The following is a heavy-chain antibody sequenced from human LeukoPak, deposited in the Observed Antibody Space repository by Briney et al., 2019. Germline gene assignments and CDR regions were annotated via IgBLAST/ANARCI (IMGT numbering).Heavy chain of an antibody. Sequence: PSETLSLTCTVSGYSISSGYYWGWIRQPPGKGLEWIGSIYHSGSTYYNPSLKSRVTISVDTSKNQFSLKLSSVTAADTAVYYCARTEPVLLWFGESPGSAFDIWGQGTMVAVSS. V-gene: IGHV4-38-2*02. J-gene: IGHJ3*02. D-gene: IGHD3-10*01. CDR1: GYSISSGYY. CDR2: IYHSGST. CDR3: ARTEPVLLWFGESPGSAFDI.